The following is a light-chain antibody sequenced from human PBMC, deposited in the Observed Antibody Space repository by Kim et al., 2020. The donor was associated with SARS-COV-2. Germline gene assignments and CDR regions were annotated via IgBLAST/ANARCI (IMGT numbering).Light chain of an antibody. V-gene: IGLV1-44*01. CDR1: SSNLGSNT. J-gene: IGLJ1*01. CDR2: SNN. Sequence: PGQRVTIPCSGSSSNLGSNTVNWYQQLPGTAPKLLIYSNNQRPSGVPDRFSGSKSGTSASLAISGLQSEDEADYYCAAWDDSLNYVFGTGTKVTVL. CDR3: AAWDDSLNYV.